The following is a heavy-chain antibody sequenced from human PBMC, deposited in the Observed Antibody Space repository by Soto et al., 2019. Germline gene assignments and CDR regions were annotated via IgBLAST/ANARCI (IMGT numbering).Heavy chain of an antibody. Sequence: GGSLRLSCAVSGFTFANHWMHWVRQAPGKGLEWVSRMNSDGSTTDYADSVKGRFTVSRDNAKNTLYLQMNSLRAEDTAVDYCPTAEVDYRGPGILVTVFS. V-gene: IGHV3-74*01. CDR3: PTAEVDY. CDR2: MNSDGSTT. J-gene: IGHJ4*01. CDR1: GFTFANHW.